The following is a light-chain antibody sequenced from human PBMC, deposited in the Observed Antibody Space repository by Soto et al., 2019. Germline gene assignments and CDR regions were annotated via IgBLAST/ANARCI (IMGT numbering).Light chain of an antibody. CDR3: QQYITLPHT. V-gene: IGKV3-20*01. Sequence: ENVLTQSPGTLSLSPGERATLSCRASQRVTNNFFAWYQQRPGQAPRLLIYGISNRATGIPDRFSGSGSGTDFTLTISRLEPEDFVVYYCQQYITLPHTFGQGTKLEVK. J-gene: IGKJ2*01. CDR1: QRVTNNF. CDR2: GIS.